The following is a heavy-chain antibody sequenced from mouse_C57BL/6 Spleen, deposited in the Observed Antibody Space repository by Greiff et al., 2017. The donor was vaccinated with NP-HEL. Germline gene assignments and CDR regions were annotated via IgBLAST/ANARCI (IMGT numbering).Heavy chain of an antibody. D-gene: IGHD2-4*01. CDR2: IYPGSGST. CDR3: ARDDYAWFAY. CDR1: GYTFTSYW. J-gene: IGHJ3*01. Sequence: VQLQQSGAELVKPGASVKMSCKASGYTFTSYWITWVKQRPGQGLEWIGDIYPGSGSTNYNEKFKSKATLTVDTSSSTAYMQLSSLTSEDSAGYYCARDDYAWFAYWGQGTLVTVSA. V-gene: IGHV1-55*01.